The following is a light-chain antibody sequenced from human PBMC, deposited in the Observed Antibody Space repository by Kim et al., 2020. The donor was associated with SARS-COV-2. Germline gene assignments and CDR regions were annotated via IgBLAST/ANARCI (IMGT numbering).Light chain of an antibody. CDR3: QQRNNWPPAVT. V-gene: IGKV3-11*01. Sequence: PWERAILSCRASQTIGISLGWYQHKLGQAPRLLIYDAANRAAGIPDRFSGGGSGTDFTLTISSLEPEDFTIYYCQQRNNWPPAVTFGGGTKVDIK. CDR1: QTIGIS. J-gene: IGKJ4*01. CDR2: DAA.